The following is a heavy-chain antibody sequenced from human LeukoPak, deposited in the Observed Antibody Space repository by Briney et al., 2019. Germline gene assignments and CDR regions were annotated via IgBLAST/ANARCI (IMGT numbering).Heavy chain of an antibody. CDR3: VRDRELFY. Sequence: SSETLSLTCTVSGGSISIYYWSWIRQPPGKGLEWLGYVYNSGSTDYNPSLKSRVTISADTSKNQFSLKLSSVTAADTAVYYCVRDRELFYWGQGTLVTVSS. CDR2: VYNSGST. V-gene: IGHV4-59*01. CDR1: GGSISIYY. D-gene: IGHD1-7*01. J-gene: IGHJ4*02.